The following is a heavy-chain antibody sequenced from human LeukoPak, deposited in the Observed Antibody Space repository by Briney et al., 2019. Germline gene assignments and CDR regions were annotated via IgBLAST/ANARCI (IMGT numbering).Heavy chain of an antibody. V-gene: IGHV4-38-2*02. J-gene: IGHJ4*02. D-gene: IGHD1-26*01. CDR1: GYSISSGDY. CDR3: AGERDSGSFLFDY. CDR2: IYHSGRT. Sequence: SETLSLTCTVSGYSISSGDYWGWIRQPPGKGLEWIGSIYHSGRTYYNPSLKSRVTISVDTSKNQVSLILTSVTAADTAVYYCAGERDSGSFLFDYWGQGTLVTVSS.